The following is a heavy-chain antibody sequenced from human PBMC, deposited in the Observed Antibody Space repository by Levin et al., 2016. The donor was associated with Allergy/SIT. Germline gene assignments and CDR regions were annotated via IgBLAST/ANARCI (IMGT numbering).Heavy chain of an antibody. D-gene: IGHD6-19*01. CDR3: AKDKQQWMIRLMDS. V-gene: IGHV3-9*01. Sequence: GGSLRLSCAVSGFSIDEYAMHWVRQAPGKGLEWVSGISWNGGNIGYADSVKGRFTISRDKAKNSLNLQMNSLRTEDTAMYYCAKDKQQWMIRLMDSWGQGTRVTVSS. J-gene: IGHJ5*01. CDR1: GFSIDEYA. CDR2: ISWNGGNI.